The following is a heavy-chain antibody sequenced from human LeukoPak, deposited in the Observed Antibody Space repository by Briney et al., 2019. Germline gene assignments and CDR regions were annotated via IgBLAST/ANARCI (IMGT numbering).Heavy chain of an antibody. D-gene: IGHD3-9*01. CDR3: AKAGHFDWSRGFDY. Sequence: PGGSLRLSCAASGFTFSSYAMSWVRQAPGKGLEWVSTISGSGGNTYYADSVKGRFTISRDNSKNTLFLQVNSLRAEDTAVYHCAKAGHFDWSRGFDYWGQGTLVTVSS. CDR1: GFTFSSYA. V-gene: IGHV3-23*01. J-gene: IGHJ4*02. CDR2: ISGSGGNT.